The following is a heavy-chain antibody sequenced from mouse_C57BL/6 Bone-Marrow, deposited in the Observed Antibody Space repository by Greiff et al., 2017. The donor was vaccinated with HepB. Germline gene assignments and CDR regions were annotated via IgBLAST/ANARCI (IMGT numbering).Heavy chain of an antibody. CDR3: ARSGLTGTFAY. CDR1: GYAFSSSW. Sequence: QVQLQHSGPELVKPGASVKISCKASGYAFSSSWMNWVKQRPGKGLEWIGRIYPGDGDTNYNGKFKGKATLTADKSSSTAYMQLSSLTSEDSAVYFCARSGLTGTFAYWGQGTLVTVSA. V-gene: IGHV1-82*01. CDR2: IYPGDGDT. J-gene: IGHJ3*01. D-gene: IGHD4-1*01.